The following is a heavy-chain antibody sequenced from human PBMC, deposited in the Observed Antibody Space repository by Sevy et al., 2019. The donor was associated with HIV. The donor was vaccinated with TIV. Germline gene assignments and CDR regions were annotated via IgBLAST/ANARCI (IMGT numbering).Heavy chain of an antibody. CDR2: ISYDGSNK. Sequence: GGSLRLSCVASGFTFSHYGMHWVRQAPGKGLEWVALISYDGSNKYYADSVKGRFTISRDNSKSTLYLQMNSLRAEDTAVYYCATDREGGASPPRAFDIWGQWTLVTVSS. J-gene: IGHJ3*02. V-gene: IGHV3-30*03. CDR1: GFTFSHYG. CDR3: ATDREGGASPPRAFDI. D-gene: IGHD1-26*01.